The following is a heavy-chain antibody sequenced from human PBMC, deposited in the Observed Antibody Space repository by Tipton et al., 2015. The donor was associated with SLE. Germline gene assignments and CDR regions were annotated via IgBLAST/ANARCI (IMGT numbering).Heavy chain of an antibody. V-gene: IGHV4-39*01. CDR1: GGSIRSSSYY. CDR3: ARQSFGGSWEFDY. J-gene: IGHJ4*02. CDR2: IFPGGTT. D-gene: IGHD2-15*01. Sequence: TLSLTCTLSGGSIRSSSYYWGWIRQPPGKGLEWIGNIFPGGTTYYNPSLKSRLTISIDTSKNQFSLRLHSLTAADTAVYYCARQSFGGSWEFDYWGQGALVTVSS.